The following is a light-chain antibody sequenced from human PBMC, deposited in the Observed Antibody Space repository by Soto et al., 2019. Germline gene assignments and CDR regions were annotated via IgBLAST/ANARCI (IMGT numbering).Light chain of an antibody. CDR3: QQSSNWPPVFT. V-gene: IGKV3-11*01. CDR1: QSVSSY. J-gene: IGKJ3*01. Sequence: EIVLTQSPATLSLSPGERATLSCRASQSVSSYLAWYQQKPGQAPRLLIYDASNRATGIPARFGGSGSGTDLTITISSLEPEDFAVSYCQQSSNWPPVFTFGPGTKVDIK. CDR2: DAS.